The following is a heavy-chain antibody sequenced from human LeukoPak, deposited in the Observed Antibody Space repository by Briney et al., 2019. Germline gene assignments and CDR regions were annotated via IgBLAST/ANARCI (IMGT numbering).Heavy chain of an antibody. J-gene: IGHJ4*02. V-gene: IGHV5-51*01. Sequence: GESLKISCKGFGYTFATYWIGWVRQMPGKGPEWMGTIYPSDSDTRYSPSFQGHVTISADKSITTAYLQWSSLKASGSAMYYCTRTPRLVAHAFYFDQWGRGTLVTVSS. D-gene: IGHD2-2*01. CDR3: TRTPRLVAHAFYFDQ. CDR2: IYPSDSDT. CDR1: GYTFATYW.